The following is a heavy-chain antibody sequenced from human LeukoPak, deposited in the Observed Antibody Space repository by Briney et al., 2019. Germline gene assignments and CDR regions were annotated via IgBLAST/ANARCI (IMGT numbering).Heavy chain of an antibody. Sequence: GESLKISCKGSGYSFTSYWIGWVRQMPGKGLEWMGIIYRGDSDTRYSPSFQGQVTISADKSISTAYLQWSSLKASDTAMYYCAIPNITIFVVVIIQNWFDTWGQGTLVTVFS. CDR3: AIPNITIFVVVIIQNWFDT. CDR1: GYSFTSYW. V-gene: IGHV5-51*01. CDR2: IYRGDSDT. D-gene: IGHD3-3*01. J-gene: IGHJ5*02.